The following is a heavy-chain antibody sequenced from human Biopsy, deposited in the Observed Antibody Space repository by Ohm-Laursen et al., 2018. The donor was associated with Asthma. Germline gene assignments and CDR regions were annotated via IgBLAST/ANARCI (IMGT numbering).Heavy chain of an antibody. CDR3: ARDRGYCSGGTCPSWFDP. Sequence: SSVKVSCKASAYTFIGYHLHWVRQAPGEGLEWMGRINPNGGATVYAQKFQGRVTMTRDTSISTAYMELSRLRSDDTAVYYRARDRGYCSGGTCPSWFDPWGQGTLVIVSS. J-gene: IGHJ5*02. CDR1: AYTFIGYH. V-gene: IGHV1-2*06. CDR2: INPNGGAT. D-gene: IGHD2-15*01.